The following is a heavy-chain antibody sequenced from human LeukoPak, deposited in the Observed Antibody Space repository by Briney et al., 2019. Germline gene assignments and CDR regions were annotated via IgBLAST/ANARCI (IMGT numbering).Heavy chain of an antibody. D-gene: IGHD2-21*02. CDR1: GFAFSTYW. V-gene: IGHV3-7*04. J-gene: IGHJ4*02. CDR3: ARGDDFSGDY. CDR2: IHPDGNEK. Sequence: GGSLRLSCTASGFAFSTYWMSWVRQAPGKGLEWVANIHPDGNEKYHVDSVKGRFTISRDNAKNSLYLQMNSLRVEDTAVYYCARGDDFSGDYWGQGTLVTVSS.